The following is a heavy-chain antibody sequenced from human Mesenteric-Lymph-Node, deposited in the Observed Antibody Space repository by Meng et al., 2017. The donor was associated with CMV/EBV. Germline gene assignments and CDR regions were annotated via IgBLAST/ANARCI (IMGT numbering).Heavy chain of an antibody. Sequence: QLQLVQSGVEVKKPGSSVQVSCKASGGTFSSYTISWVRQAPGQGLEWMGRIIPILGIANYAQKFQGRVTITADKTTRTAYMELSSLRSEDTAVYYCAGGIAAAGSRWFDPWGQGTLVTVSS. V-gene: IGHV1-69*02. CDR1: GGTFSSYT. CDR3: AGGIAAAGSRWFDP. CDR2: IIPILGIA. D-gene: IGHD6-13*01. J-gene: IGHJ5*02.